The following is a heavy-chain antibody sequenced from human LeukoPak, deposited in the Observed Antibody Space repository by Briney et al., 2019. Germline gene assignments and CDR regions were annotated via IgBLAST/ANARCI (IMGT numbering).Heavy chain of an antibody. CDR1: GYTFTYCS. J-gene: IGHJ4*02. D-gene: IGHD6-19*01. Sequence: ASVKVSCKASGYTFTYCSLHWLQQAPGQRLEWMGWINAGNGNTKYSQKFQGRVTITRDTSASTAYMELSSLRSEDTAVYYCASSYSSGWYGLRTFDYWGQGTLVTVSS. CDR2: INAGNGNT. CDR3: ASSYSSGWYGLRTFDY. V-gene: IGHV1-3*01.